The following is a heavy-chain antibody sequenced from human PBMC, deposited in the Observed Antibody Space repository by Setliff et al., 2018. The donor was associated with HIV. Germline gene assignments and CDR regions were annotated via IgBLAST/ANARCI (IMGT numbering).Heavy chain of an antibody. J-gene: IGHJ6*03. D-gene: IGHD3-22*01. CDR1: GFTFSSYS. CDR3: ARARRDASGYWGHFFYYMDV. Sequence: PGGSLRLSCAASGFTFSSYSMNWVRQAPGKGLEWVSSITSRSSYMYYADSVKGRFTISRDNAKSSLYLQMSSLTADDTAAYYCARARRDASGYWGHFFYYMDVWGKGTTVTVSS. V-gene: IGHV3-21*04. CDR2: ITSRSSYM.